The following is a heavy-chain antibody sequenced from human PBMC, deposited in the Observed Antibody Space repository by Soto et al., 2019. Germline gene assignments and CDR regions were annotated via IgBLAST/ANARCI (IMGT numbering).Heavy chain of an antibody. J-gene: IGHJ5*02. Sequence: PGGSLRLSCAASGFTFSSYGMHWVRQAPGKGLEWVAVIWYDGSNKYYADSVKGRFTISRDNSKNTLYLQMNSLRAEDAAVYYCASDLRLLWSQAEPIWGWFDPWGQGTLVTVSS. CDR3: ASDLRLLWSQAEPIWGWFDP. CDR2: IWYDGSNK. D-gene: IGHD3-10*01. CDR1: GFTFSSYG. V-gene: IGHV3-33*01.